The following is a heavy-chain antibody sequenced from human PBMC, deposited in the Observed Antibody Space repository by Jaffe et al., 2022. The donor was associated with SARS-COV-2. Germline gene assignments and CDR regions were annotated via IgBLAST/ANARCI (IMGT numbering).Heavy chain of an antibody. V-gene: IGHV4-30-4*01. Sequence: QVQLQESGPGLVKPSQTLSLTCTVSGGSISSGDYYWSWIRQPPGKGLEWIGYIYYSGSTYYNPSLKSRVTISVDTSKNQFSLKLSSVTAADTAVYYCASSFARSYYLYGMDVWGQGTTVTVSS. CDR3: ASSFARSYYLYGMDV. J-gene: IGHJ6*02. CDR1: GGSISSGDYY. CDR2: IYYSGST.